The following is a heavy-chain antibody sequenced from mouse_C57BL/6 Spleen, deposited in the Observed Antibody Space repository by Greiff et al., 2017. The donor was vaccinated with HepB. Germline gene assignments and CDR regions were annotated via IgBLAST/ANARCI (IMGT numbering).Heavy chain of an antibody. J-gene: IGHJ4*01. D-gene: IGHD1-1*01. V-gene: IGHV2-5*01. CDR1: GFSLTSYG. CDR3: AVYGRAGDYYAMDY. CDR2: IWRGGST. Sequence: QVQLQQSGPGLVQPSQSLSITCTVSGFSLTSYGVHWVRQSPGKGLEWLGVIWRGGSTDYNAAFMSRLSITKDNSKSQVFFKMNSLRADDTAIYYCAVYGRAGDYYAMDYWGQGTSVTVSS.